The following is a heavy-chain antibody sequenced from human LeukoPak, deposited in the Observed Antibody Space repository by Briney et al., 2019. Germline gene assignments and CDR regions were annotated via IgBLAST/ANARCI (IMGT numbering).Heavy chain of an antibody. J-gene: IGHJ6*02. D-gene: IGHD1-7*01. Sequence: GGSLRLSCAASGFTFSSYAMSWVRQAPGKGLEWVSAISGSGGSTYYADSVKGRFTISRDNSKNTLYLQMSSLRAEDTAVYYCAKDVGTTWTYYGMDVWGQGTTVTVSS. CDR3: AKDVGTTWTYYGMDV. V-gene: IGHV3-23*01. CDR2: ISGSGGST. CDR1: GFTFSSYA.